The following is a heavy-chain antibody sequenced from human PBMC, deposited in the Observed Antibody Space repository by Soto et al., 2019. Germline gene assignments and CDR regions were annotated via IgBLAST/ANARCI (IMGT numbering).Heavy chain of an antibody. CDR1: GGTFSSYA. CDR3: ARSVYYYDSSGPLSN. J-gene: IGHJ4*02. D-gene: IGHD3-22*01. Sequence: SVKVSCKASGGTFSSYAISWVRQAPGQGLEWTGGIIPIFGTANYAQKFQGRVTITADESTSTAYMELSSLRSEDTAVYYCARSVYYYDSSGPLSNWGQGTLVTVSS. CDR2: IIPIFGTA. V-gene: IGHV1-69*13.